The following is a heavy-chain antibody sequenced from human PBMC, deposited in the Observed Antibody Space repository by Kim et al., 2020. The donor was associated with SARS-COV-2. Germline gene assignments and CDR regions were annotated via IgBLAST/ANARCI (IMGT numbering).Heavy chain of an antibody. J-gene: IGHJ4*02. Sequence: AVSVKSRFTISRDNSKNTLYLQMNSRGAEDTAVYYCAKAIVGYSYGYYFDYWGQGTLVTVSS. D-gene: IGHD5-18*01. CDR3: AKAIVGYSYGYYFDY. V-gene: IGHV3-30*02.